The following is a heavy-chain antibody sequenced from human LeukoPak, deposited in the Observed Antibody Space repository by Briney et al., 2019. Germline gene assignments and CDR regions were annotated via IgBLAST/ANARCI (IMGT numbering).Heavy chain of an antibody. V-gene: IGHV4-30-4*01. J-gene: IGHJ4*02. CDR3: ASDPAGYSYGLDY. CDR2: IYYSGST. D-gene: IGHD5-18*01. CDR1: GGSISSGDYY. Sequence: PSETLSLTCTVSGGSISSGDYYWSWIRQPPGKGLEWIGYIYYSGSTYYNPSLKSRVTISVDTSKNQFSLKLSSVTAADTAVYYCASDPAGYSYGLDYWGQGTLVTVSS.